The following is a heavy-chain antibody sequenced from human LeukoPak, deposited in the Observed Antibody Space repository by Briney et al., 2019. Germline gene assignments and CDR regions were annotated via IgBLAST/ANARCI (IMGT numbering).Heavy chain of an antibody. J-gene: IGHJ4*02. CDR1: GESFSGYY. Sequence: SETLSLTCAVYGESFSGYYWTWIRQPAGKGPEWIGRLFTSGTTNYNPSLESRITMSVDTSKNQFSLKLHSVTAADTAIYYCARSYSDYDYSDSWGQGTLVTVS. CDR3: ARSYSDYDYSDS. CDR2: LFTSGTT. D-gene: IGHD4-11*01. V-gene: IGHV4-59*10.